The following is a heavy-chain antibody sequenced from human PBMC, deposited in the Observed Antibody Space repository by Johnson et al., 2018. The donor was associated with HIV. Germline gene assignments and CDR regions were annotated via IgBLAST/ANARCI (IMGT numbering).Heavy chain of an antibody. D-gene: IGHD2-2*01. CDR1: GFTFSSYG. Sequence: QVQLVESGGGVVQPGRSLRLSCAASGFTFSSYGMPWVRQAPGKGLEWVAVISYDGSNKYSADSVKGRFTISRDNSKNTLYLQMNSLRAEDTAVYYWAKDRVLGQLLSASHLRDAFDIWGQGTMVTVSS. CDR2: ISYDGSNK. CDR3: AKDRVLGQLLSASHLRDAFDI. J-gene: IGHJ3*02. V-gene: IGHV3-30*18.